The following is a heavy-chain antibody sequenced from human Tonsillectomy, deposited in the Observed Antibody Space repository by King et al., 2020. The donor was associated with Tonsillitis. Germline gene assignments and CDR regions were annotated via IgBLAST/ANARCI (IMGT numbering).Heavy chain of an antibody. Sequence: VQLVESGGGLVQPGGSLRLSCAASGFTFRSYAMHWVRQAPGKGLEYVSAISRNGVTTHYANSVKGRFTISRDNSKNTMYLQMGSLRVEDMAVYYCARWGHDTSMAVDAMAVDAFDIWGQGTMVTVSS. CDR1: GFTFRSYA. D-gene: IGHD5-18*01. J-gene: IGHJ3*02. CDR3: ARWGHDTSMAVDAMAVDAFDI. CDR2: ISRNGVTT. V-gene: IGHV3-64*01.